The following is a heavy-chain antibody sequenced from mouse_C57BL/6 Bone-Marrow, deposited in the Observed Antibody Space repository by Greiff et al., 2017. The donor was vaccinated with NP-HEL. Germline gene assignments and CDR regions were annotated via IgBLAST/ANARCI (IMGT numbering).Heavy chain of an antibody. V-gene: IGHV1-76*01. CDR1: GYTFTDYY. CDR3: ARGVRLTAMDY. CDR2: IYPGSGNT. Sequence: VQLVESGAELVRPGASVKLSCKASGYTFTDYYINWVKQRPGQGLEWIARIYPGSGNTYYNEKFKGKATLTAEKSSSTAYMQLSSLTSEDSAVYFCARGVRLTAMDYWGQGTSVTVSS. J-gene: IGHJ4*01. D-gene: IGHD2-14*01.